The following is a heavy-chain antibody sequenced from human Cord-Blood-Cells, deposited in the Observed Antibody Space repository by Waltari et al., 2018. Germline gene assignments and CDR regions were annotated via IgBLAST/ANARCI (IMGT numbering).Heavy chain of an antibody. CDR2: IIPIFGTA. Sequence: QVQLVQSGAEVKKPGSSVKVSCKASGGTFSSYAISWVRQAPGQGPEWMGGIIPIFGTANYAQKFQGRVTITADESTSTAYMELSSLRSEDTAVYYCARAQVVVVPAAIFHYYYGMDVWGQGTTVTVSS. D-gene: IGHD2-2*01. J-gene: IGHJ6*02. CDR3: ARAQVVVVPAAIFHYYYGMDV. CDR1: GGTFSSYA. V-gene: IGHV1-69*12.